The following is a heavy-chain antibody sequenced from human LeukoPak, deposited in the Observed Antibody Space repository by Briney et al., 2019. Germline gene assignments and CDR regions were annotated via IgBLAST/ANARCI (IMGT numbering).Heavy chain of an antibody. CDR1: GFTFSNDW. Sequence: GGSLRRSCAASGFTFSNDWMSWVRQAPGKGLEWVAVIWEDGTNIYYGDSVKGRFTISRDNSKNTLYLQMNSLRAEDTAVYYCARVGYNSGWYEYWGQGTLVTVSS. CDR3: ARVGYNSGWYEY. J-gene: IGHJ4*02. V-gene: IGHV3-33*08. D-gene: IGHD6-19*01. CDR2: IWEDGTNI.